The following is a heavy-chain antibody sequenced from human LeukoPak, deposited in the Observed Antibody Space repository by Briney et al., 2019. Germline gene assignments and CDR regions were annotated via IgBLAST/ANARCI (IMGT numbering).Heavy chain of an antibody. CDR3: AKDRIPDGYYSIDS. Sequence: GGSLRLSCAASGFTFSGFAMNWDRQAPGEGLEWVSGILGNGVTTYYADSLKGRFTISRDNSKNILYLQMNSLRVEDTAVYYCAKDRIPDGYYSIDSWGQGTLVTVSS. V-gene: IGHV3-23*01. CDR2: ILGNGVTT. CDR1: GFTFSGFA. D-gene: IGHD3-3*01. J-gene: IGHJ4*02.